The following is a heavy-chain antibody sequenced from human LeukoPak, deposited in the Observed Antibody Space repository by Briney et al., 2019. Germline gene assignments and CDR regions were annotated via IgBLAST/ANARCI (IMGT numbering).Heavy chain of an antibody. D-gene: IGHD6-19*01. Sequence: PSETLSLTCAVYGGSFSGYYWSWIRQPPGKGLEWIGEINHSGSTNYNPSLQSRLTISVDASKNQFSLKLSSVTAADTAVYYCARGQTSYSSGWYKWYYFDYWGQGTLVTVSS. CDR3: ARGQTSYSSGWYKWYYFDY. V-gene: IGHV4-34*01. J-gene: IGHJ4*02. CDR1: GGSFSGYY. CDR2: INHSGST.